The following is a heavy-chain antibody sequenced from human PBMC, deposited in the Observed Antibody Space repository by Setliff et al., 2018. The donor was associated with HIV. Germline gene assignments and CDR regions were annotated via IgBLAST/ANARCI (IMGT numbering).Heavy chain of an antibody. CDR3: AIMPYILTGYYGSRDYHGLDV. CDR2: IDTSGST. J-gene: IGHJ6*02. CDR1: GASISSGTYY. V-gene: IGHV4-61*02. Sequence: SETLSLTCTVSGASISSGTYYWSWIRQPAGKGLEWIGRIDTSGSTNYNPSLKSRVTISVDTSKNQFSLKLSAVTAADTAVYYCAIMPYILTGYYGSRDYHGLDVWGQGTSVTVSS. D-gene: IGHD3-9*01.